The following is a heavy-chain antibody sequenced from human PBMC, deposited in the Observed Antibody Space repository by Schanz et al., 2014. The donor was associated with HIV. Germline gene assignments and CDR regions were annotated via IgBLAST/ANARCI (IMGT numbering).Heavy chain of an antibody. V-gene: IGHV3-30*18. CDR2: ISYDGNNQ. CDR1: GFTFNNFG. Sequence: QVQLVQSGGGVVQPGRSLRLSCAVSGFTFNNFGMHWVRQAPGKGLEWVAVISYDGNNQYYADSVKGRFTISRDNSRNRVFLQMNSLRVEDTAVYYCAKDLAPYYYDSSGYQQVGDWGQGTLVTVSS. J-gene: IGHJ4*02. D-gene: IGHD3-22*01. CDR3: AKDLAPYYYDSSGYQQVGD.